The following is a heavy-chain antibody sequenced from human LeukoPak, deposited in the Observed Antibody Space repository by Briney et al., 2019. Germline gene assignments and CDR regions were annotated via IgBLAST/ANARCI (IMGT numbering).Heavy chain of an antibody. V-gene: IGHV4-38-2*01. CDR3: ARVSSSWYYYYMDV. CDR2: IYYSGST. CDR1: GFTFSDYY. Sequence: GSLRLSCAASGFTFSDYYMSWIRQAPGKGLEWIGSIYYSGSTYYNPSLKSRVTISVDTSKNQFSLKLSSVTAADTAVYYCARVSSSWYYYYMDVWGKGTTVTVSS. J-gene: IGHJ6*03. D-gene: IGHD6-13*01.